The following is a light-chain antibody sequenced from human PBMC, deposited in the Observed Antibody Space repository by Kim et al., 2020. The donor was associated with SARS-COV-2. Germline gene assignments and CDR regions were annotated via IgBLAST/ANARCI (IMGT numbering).Light chain of an antibody. V-gene: IGKV2-28*01. J-gene: IGKJ2*01. CDR1: QSLVYSYGKIY. Sequence: DIVMTQSPLSLSVTPGETASISCRTSQSLVYSYGKIYLDWYLQKPGQPPQLLIYLTSDRASGVPDRFSGSGSATDFTLKISRVEAEDVGIYYCMQALQTPNTFGQGTKLEI. CDR2: LTS. CDR3: MQALQTPNT.